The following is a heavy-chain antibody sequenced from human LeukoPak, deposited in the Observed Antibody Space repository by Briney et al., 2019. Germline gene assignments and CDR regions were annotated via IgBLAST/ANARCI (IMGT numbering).Heavy chain of an antibody. CDR3: ARDVRRRQYCGGDCYWDY. CDR1: GFSLSDHY. J-gene: IGHJ4*02. V-gene: IGHV3-20*04. Sequence: GGSLRLSCAASGFSLSDHYMDWVRQAPGKGLEWVSGINWNGGSTGYADSVKGRFTISRDNAKNSLYLQMNSLRAEDTALYYCARDVRRRQYCGGDCYWDYWGQGTLVTVSS. D-gene: IGHD2-21*02. CDR2: INWNGGST.